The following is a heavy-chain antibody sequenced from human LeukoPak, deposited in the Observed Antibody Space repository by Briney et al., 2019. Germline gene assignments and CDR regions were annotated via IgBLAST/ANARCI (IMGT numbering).Heavy chain of an antibody. Sequence: GGSLRLSCAGSGFIFSSNCMSWVRQAPGKGLEWVANIKQDGSEKYYVDSVKGRFTLSRDNAKNSVFLQMNSLRAEDSAVYYCAIIGDHTNAFDIWGQGTMVTVSS. CDR1: GFIFSSNC. CDR2: IKQDGSEK. J-gene: IGHJ3*02. CDR3: AIIGDHTNAFDI. V-gene: IGHV3-7*01. D-gene: IGHD7-27*01.